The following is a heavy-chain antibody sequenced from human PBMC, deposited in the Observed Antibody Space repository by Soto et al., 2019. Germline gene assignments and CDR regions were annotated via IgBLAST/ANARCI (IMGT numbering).Heavy chain of an antibody. CDR1: GFTFSSYE. J-gene: IGHJ3*02. Sequence: PGGSLRLSCAASGFTFSSYEMNWVRQAPGKGLEWVSYISSSGSTIYYADSVKGRFTISRDNAKNSLYLQMNSLRAEDTAVYYCARVTYYYDSSGYYYAPRAFDIWGQGTMVTVSS. V-gene: IGHV3-48*03. CDR2: ISSSGSTI. D-gene: IGHD3-22*01. CDR3: ARVTYYYDSSGYYYAPRAFDI.